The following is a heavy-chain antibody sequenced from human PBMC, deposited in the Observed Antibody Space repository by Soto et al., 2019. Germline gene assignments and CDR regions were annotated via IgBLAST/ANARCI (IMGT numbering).Heavy chain of an antibody. Sequence: ASVKVSCKASGYTFSGFYMHWVRQAPGQGLEWMGWINPNSGGTKSAEKFQGRVTMTRDTSISTAYMELSRLTSDDTAVYYCASAAVTGTAGFDCWRQETQVTASS. CDR2: INPNSGGT. CDR3: ASAAVTGTAGFDC. CDR1: GYTFSGFY. J-gene: IGHJ4*02. V-gene: IGHV1-2*02. D-gene: IGHD6-19*01.